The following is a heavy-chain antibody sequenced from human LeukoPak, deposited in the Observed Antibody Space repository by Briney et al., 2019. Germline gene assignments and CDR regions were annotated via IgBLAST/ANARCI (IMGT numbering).Heavy chain of an antibody. CDR1: GFTFSSYG. CDR2: ISSSSSYI. CDR3: ARDTVYQLLAY. V-gene: IGHV3-21*01. J-gene: IGHJ4*02. D-gene: IGHD2-2*01. Sequence: PGGSLRLSCAASGFTFSSYGMHWVRQAPGKGLEWVSSISSSSSYIYYADPVKGRFTISRDNAKNSLYLQMNSLRAEDTAVYYCARDTVYQLLAYWGQGTLVTVSS.